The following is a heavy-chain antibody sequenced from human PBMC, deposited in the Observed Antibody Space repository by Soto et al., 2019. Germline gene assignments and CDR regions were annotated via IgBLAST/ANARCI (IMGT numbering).Heavy chain of an antibody. Sequence: EVQLLESGGDLIQPGGSLRLSCAASGFTFSNFAMSWVRQAPGKGLEWVAAISAGGDSANHADSVQGRFTISRDNSKNPLDLQRACQTVDYTSVYYCPRNYLDGRGSFWGQGTLVTVSS. J-gene: IGHJ4*02. V-gene: IGHV3-23*01. CDR2: ISAGGDSA. D-gene: IGHD3-10*02. CDR1: GFTFSNFA. CDR3: PRNYLDGRGSF.